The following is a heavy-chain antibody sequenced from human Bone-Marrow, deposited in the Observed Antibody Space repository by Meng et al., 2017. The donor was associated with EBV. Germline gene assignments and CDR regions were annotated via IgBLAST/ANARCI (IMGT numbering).Heavy chain of an antibody. CDR3: ARDSSGDSRNFDP. Sequence: VQLVQSGAEVKKPGASVKVSCKASGNTFSTYAIHWVRQAPGQRLEWMGWINVGNGDTKYSQKLQGRVTITRDTSASTAYMELRSLRSEDTAVYYCARDSSGDSRNFDPWGQGTLVTVSS. CDR1: GNTFSTYA. J-gene: IGHJ5*02. D-gene: IGHD3-22*01. V-gene: IGHV1-3*01. CDR2: INVGNGDT.